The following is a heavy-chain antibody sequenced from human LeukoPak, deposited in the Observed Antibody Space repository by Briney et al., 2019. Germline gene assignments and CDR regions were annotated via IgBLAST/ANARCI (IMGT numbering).Heavy chain of an antibody. V-gene: IGHV1-18*01. Sequence: GASVKVSCTASGYTFTSYGISWARQAPGQGLEWMGWISAYNGNIKYAQKLQGRVTMTTDTSTSTAYMELRSLRSDDTAVYYCARAVAAAGRGEGDYWGQGTLVTVSS. J-gene: IGHJ4*02. CDR2: ISAYNGNI. CDR3: ARAVAAAGRGEGDY. CDR1: GYTFTSYG. D-gene: IGHD6-13*01.